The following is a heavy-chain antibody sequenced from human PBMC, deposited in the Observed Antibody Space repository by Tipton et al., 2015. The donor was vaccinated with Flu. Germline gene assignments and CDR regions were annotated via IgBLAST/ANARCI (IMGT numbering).Heavy chain of an antibody. CDR1: SYPITTNFY. Sequence: TLSLTCTVSSYPITTNFYWGWIRQSPGKGLQWIAIVYQSGDTYYNPSFRSRVTLSIDTSKNQFFLKLTFVTAADTATYYCARVGSDSSALDWGQGTPVTVSS. V-gene: IGHV4-38-2*02. CDR2: VYQSGDT. D-gene: IGHD6-19*01. CDR3: ARVGSDSSALD. J-gene: IGHJ4*02.